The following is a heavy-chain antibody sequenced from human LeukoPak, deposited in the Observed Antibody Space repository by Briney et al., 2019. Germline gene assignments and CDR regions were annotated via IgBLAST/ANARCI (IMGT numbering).Heavy chain of an antibody. CDR3: ALSGNWYDACCCCDL. CDR2: INTNSGGT. D-gene: IGHD1-1*01. J-gene: IGHJ5*02. Sequence: ASVKVSCTASGSTFTPYYMHWVRQAPGQGLEWMGWINTNSGGTNSAQKFQGRVTMTRDMSMSTAYMELSRLRSDDTAVYCCALSGNWYDACCCCDLWGQGTLVTVSS. V-gene: IGHV1-2*02. CDR1: GSTFTPYY.